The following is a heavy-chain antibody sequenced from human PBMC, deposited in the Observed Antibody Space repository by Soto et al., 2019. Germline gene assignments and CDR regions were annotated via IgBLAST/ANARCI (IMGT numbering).Heavy chain of an antibody. CDR2: IYTSGST. D-gene: IGHD3-10*01. CDR1: GGSISSYY. J-gene: IGHJ6*02. Sequence: PSETLSLTCTVSGGSISSYYWSWIRQPAGKGLEWIGRIYTSGSTNYNPSLQSRVIMSVDASKNQFSLKLSSVTAADTAVYYCARGGYGSGSYGYGVDVWGHGTTVPVS. V-gene: IGHV4-4*07. CDR3: ARGGYGSGSYGYGVDV.